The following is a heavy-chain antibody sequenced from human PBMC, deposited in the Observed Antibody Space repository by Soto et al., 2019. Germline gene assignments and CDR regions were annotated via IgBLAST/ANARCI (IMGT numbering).Heavy chain of an antibody. J-gene: IGHJ6*02. CDR3: ARQLPYGGNSYHGMDV. V-gene: IGHV5-51*01. Sequence: GESLKISCKGSGYSFTSYWIGWVRQMPGKGLEWMGIIYPGDSDIRYSPSFQGQVTISPKKSISTAYLQWSGLKASDTAIYYCARQLPYGGNSYHGMDVWGQGTTVTVSS. CDR2: IYPGDSDI. D-gene: IGHD2-15*01. CDR1: GYSFTSYW.